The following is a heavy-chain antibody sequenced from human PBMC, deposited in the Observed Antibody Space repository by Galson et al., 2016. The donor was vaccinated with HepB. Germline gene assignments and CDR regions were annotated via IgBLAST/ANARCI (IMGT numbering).Heavy chain of an antibody. J-gene: IGHJ4*02. Sequence: SLRLSCAGSGFTVSTDYMSWVRQAPGKGLEWVSSISSSGAYIYYADSLKGRFTISRDNANSSLYLQMNSLRAEDTAIYYCARGPSRVFWSGYFHWGQGTLVTVSS. V-gene: IGHV3-21*01. CDR2: ISSSGAYI. CDR1: GFTVSTDY. CDR3: ARGPSRVFWSGYFH. D-gene: IGHD3-3*01.